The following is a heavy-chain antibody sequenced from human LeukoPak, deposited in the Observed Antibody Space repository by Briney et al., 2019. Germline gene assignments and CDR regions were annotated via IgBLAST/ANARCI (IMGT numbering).Heavy chain of an antibody. CDR2: VWYDGSNQ. V-gene: IGHV3-33*01. CDR1: GFTFSNYG. Sequence: GGSLRLSCEASGFTFSNYGMHWVRQAPGKGLEWVADVWYDGSNQHYADSVKGRFTISRDNSKNTLYLQMNSLRAEDTAVYYCVRDLYGSRTLGYLDLWGQGTLVTVSS. CDR3: VRDLYGSRTLGYLDL. J-gene: IGHJ2*01. D-gene: IGHD3-10*01.